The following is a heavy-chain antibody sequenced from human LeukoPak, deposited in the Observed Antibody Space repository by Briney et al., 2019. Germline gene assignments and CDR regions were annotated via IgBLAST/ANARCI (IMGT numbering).Heavy chain of an antibody. CDR2: INPRGGST. CDR1: GYTFTSYY. V-gene: IGHV1-46*01. CDR3: ARGPHYDILTGYPFFDY. Sequence: GASVKVSCKASGYTFTSYYMHWVRQAPGQGLEWMGIINPRGGSTSYAQKFQGRVTMTRDTSTSTVYMELSSLRSEDTAVYYCARGPHYDILTGYPFFDYWGQGTLVTVSS. D-gene: IGHD3-9*01. J-gene: IGHJ4*02.